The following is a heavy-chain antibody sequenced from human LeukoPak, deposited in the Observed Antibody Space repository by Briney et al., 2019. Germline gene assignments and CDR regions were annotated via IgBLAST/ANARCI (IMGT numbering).Heavy chain of an antibody. J-gene: IGHJ4*02. Sequence: SETLSLTCTVSGGSISSSSYYWGWLRQPPGKGLEWIGYIYYRGSTYYNPSLKSRVTISVDTSKNQFSLKMTSVTAADTAVYYCARSHDYWGQGTLVTVSS. CDR1: GGSISSSSYY. CDR2: IYYRGST. V-gene: IGHV4-39*01. CDR3: ARSHDY.